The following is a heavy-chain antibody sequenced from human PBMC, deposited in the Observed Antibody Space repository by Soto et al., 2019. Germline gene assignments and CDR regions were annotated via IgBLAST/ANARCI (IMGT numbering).Heavy chain of an antibody. D-gene: IGHD1-26*01. J-gene: IGHJ6*02. V-gene: IGHV3-33*01. Sequence: GGSLRLSCAASGFTFSNYGMHWVRQAPGKGLEWVAIIWHDGNNKYYADSVRGRFIISRDSSKNRLYLQMNSLRAEDTAVYYCASDLVGASDSYGLDVWGQGTPVTV. CDR3: ASDLVGASDSYGLDV. CDR1: GFTFSNYG. CDR2: IWHDGNNK.